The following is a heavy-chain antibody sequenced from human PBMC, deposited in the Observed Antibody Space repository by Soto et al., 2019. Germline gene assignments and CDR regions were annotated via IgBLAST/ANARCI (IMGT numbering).Heavy chain of an antibody. CDR1: GYTFTGYY. D-gene: IGHD2-2*02. J-gene: IGHJ5*02. V-gene: IGHV1-46*01. CDR3: ARSAHIVVVAAAITYGWFDP. CDR2: INPSDGST. Sequence: GASVKVSCKASGYTFTGYYMYWVRQAPGQGLEWMGIINPSDGSTTYAQKFQGRVTMTRDTSTSTVYMQLSSLRSEDTAVYFCARSAHIVVVAAAITYGWFDPWGPGTLVTVSS.